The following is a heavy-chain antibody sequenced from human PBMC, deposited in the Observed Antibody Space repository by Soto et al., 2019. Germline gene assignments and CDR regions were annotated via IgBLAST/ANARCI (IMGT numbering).Heavy chain of an antibody. Sequence: QVQLVESGGGVVQPGRSLSLSCATSGFTFSSYGMHWDRQAPGQGLERVAVVWYDASNNYYADSVTSRFNISRHNSKNAMYLQMNNLRTEDTAVYYCAREYNMYLWYYFDYWGHGTLVTVSS. CDR1: GFTFSSYG. J-gene: IGHJ4*01. CDR3: AREYNMYLWYYFDY. CDR2: VWYDASNN. V-gene: IGHV3-33*01. D-gene: IGHD1-1*01.